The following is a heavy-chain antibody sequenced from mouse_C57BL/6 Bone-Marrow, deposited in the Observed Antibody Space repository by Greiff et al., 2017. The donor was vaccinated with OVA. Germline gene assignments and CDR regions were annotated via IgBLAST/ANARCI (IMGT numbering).Heavy chain of an antibody. Sequence: VQLQQPGAELVRPGSSVKLSCKASGYTFTSYWMHWVKQRPIQGLEWIGNIDPSDSETHYNQKFKDKATLTVDKSSSTAYMQLSSLTSEDSAVYYCASGNYYGSSSWWYFDVWGTGTTVTFSS. D-gene: IGHD1-1*01. V-gene: IGHV1-52*01. CDR2: IDPSDSET. CDR3: ASGNYYGSSSWWYFDV. J-gene: IGHJ1*03. CDR1: GYTFTSYW.